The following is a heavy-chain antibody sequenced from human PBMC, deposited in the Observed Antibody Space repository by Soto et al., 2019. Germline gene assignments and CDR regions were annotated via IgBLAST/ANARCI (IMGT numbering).Heavy chain of an antibody. D-gene: IGHD2-8*01. CDR2: INPNSGGT. Sequence: GASVKVSCKASGYTFTGYYMHWVRQAPGQGLEWMGWINPNSGGTNYAQKFQGWVTMTRDTSISTAYMELSRLRSDDTAVYYCARVVRYGLYYYGMDFWGQGTTVTVSS. CDR3: ARVVRYGLYYYGMDF. CDR1: GYTFTGYY. V-gene: IGHV1-2*04. J-gene: IGHJ6*02.